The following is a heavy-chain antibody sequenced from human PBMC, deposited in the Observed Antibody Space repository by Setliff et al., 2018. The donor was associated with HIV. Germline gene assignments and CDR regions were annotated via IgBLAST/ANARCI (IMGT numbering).Heavy chain of an antibody. Sequence: PGGSLRLSCVASGFIFSSYGMHWVRQAPGKGLEWVAVIWYDGSNKDYADSVQGRFTISRDNAKNSLYLQMNSLRVEDTAVYYCARNLDFWSGYLDYWGQGTLVTVSS. CDR2: IWYDGSNK. J-gene: IGHJ4*02. V-gene: IGHV3-33*01. CDR3: ARNLDFWSGYLDY. D-gene: IGHD3-3*01. CDR1: GFIFSSYG.